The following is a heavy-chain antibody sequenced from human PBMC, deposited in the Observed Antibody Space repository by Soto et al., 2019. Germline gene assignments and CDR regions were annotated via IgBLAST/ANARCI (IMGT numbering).Heavy chain of an antibody. J-gene: IGHJ5*02. Sequence: QVQLVESGGGVVQPGRSLRLSCAASGFSFSSYRMHWVRQAPGKGLEWVAVISYDGSNKYYADSVKGRFTISRDNSKNTLYLQMSSLRAEDTAVYYCALFNYYDISAWGQGTLVTVSS. CDR2: ISYDGSNK. V-gene: IGHV3-30*03. CDR1: GFSFSSYR. D-gene: IGHD3-22*01. CDR3: ALFNYYDISA.